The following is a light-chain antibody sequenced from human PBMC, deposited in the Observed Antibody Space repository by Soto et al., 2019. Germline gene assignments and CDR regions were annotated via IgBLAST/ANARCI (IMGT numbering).Light chain of an antibody. CDR1: QSVSSN. CDR3: HQYNNWPPYT. V-gene: IGKV3-15*01. Sequence: EIMIAQSPATLAVSPWERATLSCGASQSVSSNLAWYQQKPGQAPRLLIYGASTRATGIPARFSGSGSGTESTLTISILQSEAFAAYYCHQYNNWPPYTFGHGTKVHTK. J-gene: IGKJ3*01. CDR2: GAS.